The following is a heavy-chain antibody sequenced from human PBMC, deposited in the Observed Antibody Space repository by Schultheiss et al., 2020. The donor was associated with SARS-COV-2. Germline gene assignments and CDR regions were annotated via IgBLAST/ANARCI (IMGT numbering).Heavy chain of an antibody. CDR2: IYHSGNT. Sequence: SETLSLTCAVSDYSISSGYYWDWIRQPPGKGLEWIGSIYHSGNTYYNLSLKSRVIISVDTPKNQFSLKLSSVTAADTAVYYCARVRGRESWFDPWGQGTLVTVSS. CDR3: ARVRGRESWFDP. J-gene: IGHJ5*02. D-gene: IGHD3-10*01. CDR1: DYSISSGYY. V-gene: IGHV4-38-2*01.